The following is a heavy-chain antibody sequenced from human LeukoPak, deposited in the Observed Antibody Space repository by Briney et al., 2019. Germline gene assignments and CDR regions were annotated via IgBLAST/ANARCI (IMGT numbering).Heavy chain of an antibody. Sequence: PSETLSLTCTVSGGSVSSSSYYWGWIRQPPGKGLEWIGSMYYSGSAYNNPSLTSRATISEDTSKNQFSLKLSSVTAADTAVYYCARPMAYCSSNSCYSSFDIWGQGTVVTVFS. CDR1: GGSVSSSSYY. J-gene: IGHJ3*02. CDR2: MYYSGSA. D-gene: IGHD2-2*01. V-gene: IGHV4-39*01. CDR3: ARPMAYCSSNSCYSSFDI.